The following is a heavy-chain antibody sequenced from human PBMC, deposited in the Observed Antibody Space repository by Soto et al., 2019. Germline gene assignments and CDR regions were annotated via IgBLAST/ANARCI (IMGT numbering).Heavy chain of an antibody. Sequence: QVQLVQSGAEVKRPGSSVKVSCKASGGTFSSYAFSWVRQAPGQGLEWMGGIIPVFNAPSLAHHLHGLVTAAADKSTSTSYREMSALGFEDTAFYYWAKRGYTNDLDVWGQGTTVIVSS. V-gene: IGHV1-69*06. CDR2: IIPVFNAP. CDR3: AKRGYTNDLDV. J-gene: IGHJ6*02. D-gene: IGHD6-13*01. CDR1: GGTFSSYA.